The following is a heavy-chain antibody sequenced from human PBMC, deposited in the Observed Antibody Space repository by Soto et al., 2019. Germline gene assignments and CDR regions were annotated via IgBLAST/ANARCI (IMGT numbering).Heavy chain of an antibody. CDR3: ARTTSSGLNYFDS. J-gene: IGHJ4*02. CDR1: GFTFSSYA. Sequence: EVQLLESGGGLVQPGGSLRLSCAASGFTFSSYAMSWVRQAPGKGLEWVSAIGGSGASTFYADSVKGRFTISRDNSRNTLYLQMSSLRAEDTAVYYCARTTSSGLNYFDSWGQGTLVTVSS. CDR2: IGGSGAST. D-gene: IGHD6-19*01. V-gene: IGHV3-23*01.